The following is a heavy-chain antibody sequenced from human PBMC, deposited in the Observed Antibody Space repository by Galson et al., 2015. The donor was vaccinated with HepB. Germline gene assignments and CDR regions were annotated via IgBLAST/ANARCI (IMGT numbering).Heavy chain of an antibody. J-gene: IGHJ6*02. Sequence: CAISGDSVSSNHAVWNWIRQSPSRGLEWLERTYYRSKWIIAYASSVKSRITISPDTSRNQFSLHLSSVTPEDTAVYYCAYGSDVWGQGTAVIVSS. CDR3: AYGSDV. CDR2: TYYRSKWII. CDR1: GDSVSSNHAV. V-gene: IGHV6-1*01.